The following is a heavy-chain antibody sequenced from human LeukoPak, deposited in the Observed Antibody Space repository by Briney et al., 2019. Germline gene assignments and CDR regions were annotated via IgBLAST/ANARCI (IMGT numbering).Heavy chain of an antibody. D-gene: IGHD3-10*01. V-gene: IGHV4-39*07. J-gene: IGHJ3*02. Sequence: SETLSLTCTVSGGSISSSSYYWGWIRQPPGKGLEWIGSIYHSGSTYYNPSLKSRVTIAVETSKNQFSLKLSSVTAADTAVYYCARDPYYYGSGSPADAFDIWGQGTMVTVSS. CDR1: GGSISSSSYY. CDR3: ARDPYYYGSGSPADAFDI. CDR2: IYHSGST.